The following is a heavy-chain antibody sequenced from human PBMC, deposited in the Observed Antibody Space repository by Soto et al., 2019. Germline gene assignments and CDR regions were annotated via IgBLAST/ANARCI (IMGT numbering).Heavy chain of an antibody. J-gene: IGHJ4*02. CDR3: ARGYGDYVAASN. CDR1: GFTFSDYY. D-gene: IGHD4-17*01. V-gene: IGHV3-11*01. Sequence: XGSLRLSCSAAGFTFSDYYMSWIRQAPGKGLEWVSYISSSGSTIYYADSVKGRFTISRDNAKNALYLQMNTLRAEDTAVYYCARGYGDYVAASNWAQGTLVTVSS. CDR2: ISSSGSTI.